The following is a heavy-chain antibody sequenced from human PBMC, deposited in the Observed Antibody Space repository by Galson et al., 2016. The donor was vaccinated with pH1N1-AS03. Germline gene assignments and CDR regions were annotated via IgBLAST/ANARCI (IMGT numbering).Heavy chain of an antibody. D-gene: IGHD6-13*01. CDR1: GYTFLSYA. Sequence: SVKVSCKASGYTFLSYAISWVRQAPGQRLEWMGWITGDNRKTKHSPKFQGRVAMNADTVTDTAYMELGSLRSDDTAVYYCARGDGNSWHNWFDTWGQGTLVSVSS. J-gene: IGHJ5*02. CDR3: ARGDGNSWHNWFDT. V-gene: IGHV1-18*04. CDR2: ITGDNRKT.